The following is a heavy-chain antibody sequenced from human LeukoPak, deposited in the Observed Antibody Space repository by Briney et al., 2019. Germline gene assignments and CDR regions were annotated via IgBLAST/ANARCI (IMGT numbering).Heavy chain of an antibody. Sequence: PGGSLRLSCTASGFTVSNNYMSWVRQAPGKGLEWVSISYSDTNTNYADSVKGRFTISRDTSQSTLSLQMNSLRAEDTAAYYCVRKNRDFNAAFDIWGQGTVVTVSS. CDR2: SYSDTNT. D-gene: IGHD1-14*01. J-gene: IGHJ3*02. CDR3: VRKNRDFNAAFDI. CDR1: GFTVSNNY. V-gene: IGHV3-53*01.